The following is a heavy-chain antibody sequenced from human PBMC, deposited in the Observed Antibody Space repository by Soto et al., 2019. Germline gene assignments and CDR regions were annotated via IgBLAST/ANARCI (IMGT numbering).Heavy chain of an antibody. CDR1: GYTFTSYG. CDR3: ARGQIQSDFDY. CDR2: ISAYNDNT. Sequence: QVQLVQSGAEVRNPGASVKVSCKASGYTFTSYGLNWVRQAPGQGLEWMGWISAYNDNTYYAQKVQGRVILTIDTSTSTGSMELRSLISDDTAVYYCARGQIQSDFDYWGQGPLVTVSS. D-gene: IGHD3-3*01. V-gene: IGHV1-18*04. J-gene: IGHJ4*02.